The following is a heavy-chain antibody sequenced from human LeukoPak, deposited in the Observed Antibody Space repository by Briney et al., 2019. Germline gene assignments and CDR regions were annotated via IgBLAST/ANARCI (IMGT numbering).Heavy chain of an antibody. Sequence: GASVKVSCKASGGTFSSHAISWVRQAPGQGLEWMGGIIPIFGTANYAQKFQGRVTITADESTSTAYMELSSLRSEDTAVYYCAANYYGSGSYYKIQVDYWGQGTLVTVSS. D-gene: IGHD3-10*01. CDR1: GGTFSSHA. CDR3: AANYYGSGSYYKIQVDY. J-gene: IGHJ4*02. CDR2: IIPIFGTA. V-gene: IGHV1-69*13.